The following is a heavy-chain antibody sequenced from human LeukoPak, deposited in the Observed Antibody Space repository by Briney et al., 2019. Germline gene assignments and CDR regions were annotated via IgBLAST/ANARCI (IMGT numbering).Heavy chain of an antibody. D-gene: IGHD6-13*01. V-gene: IGHV3-30*04. J-gene: IGHJ4*02. CDR2: ISYDGSNK. Sequence: GGSLRLSCAVSGFTFSSYAMHWVRQAPGKGLEWVAVISYDGSNKYYADSVKGRFTISRDNSKNTLYLQMNSLRAEDTAVYYCARRTQPYYFDYWGQGTLVTVSS. CDR1: GFTFSSYA. CDR3: ARRTQPYYFDY.